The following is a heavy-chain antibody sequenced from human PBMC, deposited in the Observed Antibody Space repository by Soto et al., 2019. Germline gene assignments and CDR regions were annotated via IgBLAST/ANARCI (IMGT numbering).Heavy chain of an antibody. CDR1: GGTFGNYA. V-gene: IGHV1-69*13. Sequence: ASVKVSCKASGGTFGNYAINWLRQAPGQGLQWMGDISPMFHKANYEQTFQGRVSITADESTNTVYMELSSLRSEDTALYYCARGGVAAAGSPADYWGPGTRVTVSS. CDR3: ARGGVAAAGSPADY. CDR2: ISPMFHKA. D-gene: IGHD6-13*01. J-gene: IGHJ4*02.